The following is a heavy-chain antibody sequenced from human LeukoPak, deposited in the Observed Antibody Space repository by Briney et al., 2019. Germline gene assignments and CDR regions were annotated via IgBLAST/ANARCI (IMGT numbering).Heavy chain of an antibody. Sequence: PGGSLRLSCAASGFTFSSYAMHWVRQAPGKGLEWVAVISYDGSNKYHADSVKGRFTISRDNPKNTLYLQMNSLRAEDTAVYFCAKRGAVIRVILVGFHRQAYYFESWGQGALVTVSS. D-gene: IGHD3/OR15-3a*01. V-gene: IGHV3-30*07. CDR3: AKRGAVIRVILVGFHRQAYYFES. CDR2: ISYDGSNK. J-gene: IGHJ4*02. CDR1: GFTFSSYA.